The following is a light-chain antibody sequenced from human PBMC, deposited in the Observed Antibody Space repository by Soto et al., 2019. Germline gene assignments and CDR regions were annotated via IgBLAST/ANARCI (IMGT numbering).Light chain of an antibody. Sequence: EIVMTQSPATLSVSPGERATLSCRASQSVSSNLAWYQQKPGQAPRLLIYGASTRATGIPARFSGSWSGTEFSLSISSLQSEDFVVYSCQHYNNWPPLTFGGGTKVEIK. CDR2: GAS. CDR3: QHYNNWPPLT. J-gene: IGKJ4*01. CDR1: QSVSSN. V-gene: IGKV3-15*01.